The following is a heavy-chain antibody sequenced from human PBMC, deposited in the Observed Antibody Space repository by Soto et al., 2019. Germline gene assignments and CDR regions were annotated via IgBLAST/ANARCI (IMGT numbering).Heavy chain of an antibody. CDR2: IIPIFGTA. Sequence: GASVKVSCKASGGTFSSYAISWVRQAPGQGLEWMGGIIPIFGTANYAQKFQGRVTITADKSTSTAYMELSSLRSEDTAVYYCATPDSSSWYGGYGMDVWGQVTTVTVSS. CDR1: GGTFSSYA. D-gene: IGHD6-13*01. V-gene: IGHV1-69*06. CDR3: ATPDSSSWYGGYGMDV. J-gene: IGHJ6*02.